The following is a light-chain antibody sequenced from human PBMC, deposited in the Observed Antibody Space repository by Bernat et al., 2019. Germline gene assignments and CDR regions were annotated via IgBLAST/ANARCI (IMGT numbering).Light chain of an antibody. Sequence: QFALPQLAPVPGSPGQPTTSPCTGTRSAVVRYNYVSWYQQYPAKAPKLLFYDVSNRPSGVSNRFSGSKSDNTASLTISGLQAEDEADYYCSSFTTPDTYVFGTGTEVTVL. V-gene: IGLV2-14*03. CDR1: RSAVVRYNY. J-gene: IGLJ1*01. CDR3: SSFTTPDTYV. CDR2: DVS.